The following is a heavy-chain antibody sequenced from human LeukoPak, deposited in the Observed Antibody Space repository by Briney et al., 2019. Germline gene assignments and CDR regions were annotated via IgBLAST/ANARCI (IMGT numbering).Heavy chain of an antibody. Sequence: GGSLRLSCAASGFTFSSFAMHWVRQAPGKGLEWVAVISYDGNNKYYADSVKGRFTIYRDNSKNTLYLQMNSLRAEDTAVYYCARRLSGVNSSSSPIDYWGQGTLVTVSS. J-gene: IGHJ4*02. D-gene: IGHD6-6*01. CDR1: GFTFSSFA. CDR2: ISYDGNNK. V-gene: IGHV3-30*04. CDR3: ARRLSGVNSSSSPIDY.